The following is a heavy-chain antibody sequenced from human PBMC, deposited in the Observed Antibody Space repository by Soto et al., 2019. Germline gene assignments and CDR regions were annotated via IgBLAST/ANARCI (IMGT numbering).Heavy chain of an antibody. Sequence: SETLSLTCAVYGGSFSAYYWSWIRQPPGKGLEWIGEINHSGSTNYNPSLKSRVTISVDTSKNQFSLKLSVTAADTAVYYCASRNDYSNSTWFDPWGQGTLVTVSS. D-gene: IGHD4-4*01. CDR1: GGSFSAYY. CDR3: ASRNDYSNSTWFDP. J-gene: IGHJ5*02. CDR2: INHSGST. V-gene: IGHV4-34*01.